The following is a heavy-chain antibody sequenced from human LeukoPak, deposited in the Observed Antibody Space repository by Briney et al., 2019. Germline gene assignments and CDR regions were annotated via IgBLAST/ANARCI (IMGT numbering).Heavy chain of an antibody. J-gene: IGHJ4*02. V-gene: IGHV3-7*03. CDR1: GFSFSSYW. CDR2: INDNGNVN. D-gene: IGHD3-9*01. CDR3: AKAYDFLTGDTSVDY. Sequence: GGSLRLSCAASGFSFSSYWMNWARQAPGKGLEWVASINDNGNVNYYVDSVKGRFTISRDNSKSSLYLQMNSLRAEDTSVYYCAKAYDFLTGDTSVDYWGQGTLVTVSS.